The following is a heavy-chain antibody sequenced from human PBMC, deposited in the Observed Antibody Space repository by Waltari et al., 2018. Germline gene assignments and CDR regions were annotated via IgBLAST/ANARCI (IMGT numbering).Heavy chain of an antibody. D-gene: IGHD3-9*01. Sequence: EVQLEESGGGLVQPGGSLRLSCAASGFTFSSYWMHWVRQAPGKGLVWVSRINSDWSTVSYADSVKGRFPISRDNAKNTLYLQMNSLSAEETALYYFASAYYDILDWGQGTLVTVSS. V-gene: IGHV3-74*01. CDR3: ASAYYDILD. J-gene: IGHJ4*02. CDR2: INSDWSTV. CDR1: GFTFSSYW.